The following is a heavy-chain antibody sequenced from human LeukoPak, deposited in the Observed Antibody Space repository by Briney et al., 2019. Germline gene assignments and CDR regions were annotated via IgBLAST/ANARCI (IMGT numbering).Heavy chain of an antibody. D-gene: IGHD3-9*01. CDR2: IYYSGST. V-gene: IGHV4-61*01. J-gene: IGHJ3*02. CDR1: GYSISSGYY. Sequence: PSETLSLTCTVSGYSISSGYYWGWIRQPPGKGLEWIGYIYYSGSTNYNPSLKSRVTISVDTSKNQFSLKLSSVTAADTAVYYCARVDYDILTGYYVDAFDIWGQGTMVTVSS. CDR3: ARVDYDILTGYYVDAFDI.